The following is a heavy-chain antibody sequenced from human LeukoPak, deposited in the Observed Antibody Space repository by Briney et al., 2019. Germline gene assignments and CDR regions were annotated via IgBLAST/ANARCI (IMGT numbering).Heavy chain of an antibody. CDR3: AREDYGGNSGDY. Sequence: PSQTLSLTCTVSGGSISSGGYYWSWIRQHPGKGLEWIGYIYYSGSTYYNPSLKSRVTISVDTSKNQFSLKLSSVTAADTAEYYCAREDYGGNSGDYWGQGTLVTVSS. J-gene: IGHJ4*02. V-gene: IGHV4-31*03. CDR1: GGSISSGGYY. D-gene: IGHD4-23*01. CDR2: IYYSGST.